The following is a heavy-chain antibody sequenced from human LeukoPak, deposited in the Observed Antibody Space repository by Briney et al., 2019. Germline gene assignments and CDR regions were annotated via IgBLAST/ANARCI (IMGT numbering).Heavy chain of an antibody. CDR1: GYTFTSFP. Sequence: GASVKVSCKASGYTFTSFPMHWVRQAPGQRLEWMGWINAGSGNIKYSQKFQGRVTITADESTSTAYMELSSLRSEDTAVYYCARDLNSYGYLALDYWGQGTLVTVSS. CDR2: INAGSGNI. V-gene: IGHV1-3*01. CDR3: ARDLNSYGYLALDY. J-gene: IGHJ4*02. D-gene: IGHD5-18*01.